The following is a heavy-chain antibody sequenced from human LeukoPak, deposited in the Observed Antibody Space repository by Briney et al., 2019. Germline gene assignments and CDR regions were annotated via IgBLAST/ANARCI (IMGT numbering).Heavy chain of an antibody. CDR1: GFTFSDYW. CDR2: INTDGSFT. CDR3: AREAKVGGALQY. D-gene: IGHD1-26*01. Sequence: PGGSLRLSCAASGFTFSDYWRHWVRQAPGKGPVWVSRINTDGSFTRYADSVQGRFTISRDTAKNTLFLQMNSLRAEDTAVYYCAREAKVGGALQYWGQGILVTVSS. V-gene: IGHV3-74*01. J-gene: IGHJ4*02.